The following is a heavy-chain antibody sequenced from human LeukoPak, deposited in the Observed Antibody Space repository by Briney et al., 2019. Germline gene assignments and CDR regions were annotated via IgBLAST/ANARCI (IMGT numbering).Heavy chain of an antibody. V-gene: IGHV3-53*01. J-gene: IGHJ4*02. D-gene: IGHD4-17*01. CDR3: VGEGKY. CDR1: GLSVSSTY. Sequence: GGSLRLSCAAPGLSVSSTYMTWVRQAPGKGLEWVSVIYSGGGTNYADSLKGRFSISRDNSKNTLYLQMKSLRAEDTAVYYCVGEGKYWGQGTLVTVSS. CDR2: IYSGGGT.